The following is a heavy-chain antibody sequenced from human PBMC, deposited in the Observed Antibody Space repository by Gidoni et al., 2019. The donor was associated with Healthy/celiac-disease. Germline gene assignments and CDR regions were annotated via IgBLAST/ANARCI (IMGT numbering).Heavy chain of an antibody. V-gene: IGHV1-3*01. CDR2: INAGNGNT. Sequence: QVQLVQSGAEVKKPGASVKVSCKASGYTFTSYAMHWVRQAPGQRLEWMGWINAGNGNTKYSQKFQGRVTITRDTSASTAYMELSSLRSEDTAVYYCARERAIIAARWGNWFDPWGQGTLVTVSS. CDR3: ARERAIIAARWGNWFDP. J-gene: IGHJ5*02. CDR1: GYTFTSYA. D-gene: IGHD6-6*01.